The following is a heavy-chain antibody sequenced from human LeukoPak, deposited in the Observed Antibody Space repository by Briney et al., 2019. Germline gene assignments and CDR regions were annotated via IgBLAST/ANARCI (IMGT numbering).Heavy chain of an antibody. CDR2: IYYSGST. CDR3: ARLGYGMDV. Sequence: SETLSLTCTVSGGSISSYYWSWIRQPPGKGLEWIGYIYYSGSTNYNPSLKSRVTISVDTSKNQFSLKLSSVAAADTAVYYCARLGYGMDVWGQGTTVTVSS. CDR1: GGSISSYY. V-gene: IGHV4-59*01. J-gene: IGHJ6*02.